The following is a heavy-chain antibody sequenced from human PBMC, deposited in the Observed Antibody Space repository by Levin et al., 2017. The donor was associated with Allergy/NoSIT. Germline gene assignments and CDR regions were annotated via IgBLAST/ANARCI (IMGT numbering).Heavy chain of an antibody. CDR1: GFTVSSNY. V-gene: IGHV3-53*01. Sequence: GGSLRLSCAASGFTVSSNYMSWVRQAPGKGLEWVSVIDSGGSTYYADSVKGRFTMSRDNSKNTLYLQMNSLRAEDTAVYYCARDHYYDSRGPQYFDYWGQGTLVTVSS. CDR3: ARDHYYDSRGPQYFDY. J-gene: IGHJ4*02. D-gene: IGHD3-22*01. CDR2: IDSGGST.